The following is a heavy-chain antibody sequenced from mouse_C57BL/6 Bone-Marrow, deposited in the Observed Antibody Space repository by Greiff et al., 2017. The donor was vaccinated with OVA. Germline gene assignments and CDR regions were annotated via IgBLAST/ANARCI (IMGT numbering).Heavy chain of an antibody. V-gene: IGHV1-81*01. CDR2: IYPRSGNT. J-gene: IGHJ3*01. CDR3: ARERDWGTWFAY. CDR1: GYTFTSYG. Sequence: LVESGAELARPGASVKLSCKASGYTFTSYGISWVKQRTGQGLEWIGEIYPRSGNTYYNEKFKGKATLTADKSSSAAYMELRSLTSEDSAVYFCARERDWGTWFAYWGQGTLVTVSA. D-gene: IGHD4-1*01.